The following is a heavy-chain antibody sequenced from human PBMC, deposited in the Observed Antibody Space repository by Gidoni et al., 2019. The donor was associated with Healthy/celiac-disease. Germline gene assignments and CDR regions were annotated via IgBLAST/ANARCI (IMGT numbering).Heavy chain of an antibody. V-gene: IGHV3-33*01. CDR2: IWYDGSNK. J-gene: IGHJ6*02. Sequence: QVQLVESGGGVVQPGRSLRLSCAASGFTFSSYGLHWVRQTPGKGLGWVAVIWYDGSNKYYADSVKGRFTISRDNSKNTLYLQMNSLRAEDTAVYYCARDGMVVAATYYYYGMDVWGQGTTVTVSS. CDR1: GFTFSSYG. D-gene: IGHD2-15*01. CDR3: ARDGMVVAATYYYYGMDV.